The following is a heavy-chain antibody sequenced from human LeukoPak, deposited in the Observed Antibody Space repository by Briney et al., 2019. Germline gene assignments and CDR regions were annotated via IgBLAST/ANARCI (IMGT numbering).Heavy chain of an antibody. D-gene: IGHD6-19*01. J-gene: IGHJ4*02. V-gene: IGHV3-23*01. CDR2: ISGSGGST. Sequence: ISGSGGSTYYADSVTGRFTISRDNSKNTLYLQMNSLRAEDTAVYYCAKIAVAGIWSPLDYWGQGTLVTVSS. CDR3: AKIAVAGIWSPLDY.